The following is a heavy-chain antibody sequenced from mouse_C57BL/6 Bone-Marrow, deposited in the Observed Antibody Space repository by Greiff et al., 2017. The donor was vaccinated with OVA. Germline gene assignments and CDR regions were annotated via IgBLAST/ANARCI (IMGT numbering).Heavy chain of an antibody. CDR1: GYAFSSSW. D-gene: IGHD4-1*01. V-gene: IGHV1-82*01. Sequence: QVQLQQSGPELVKPGASVKISCKASGYAFSSSWMNWVKQRPGKGLEWIGRIYPGDGDTNYNGKFKGKATLTADESSSTAYMQLSSLTSEDSAVYFCARSDDWGYFDYWGQGTTLTVSS. CDR2: IYPGDGDT. CDR3: ARSDDWGYFDY. J-gene: IGHJ2*01.